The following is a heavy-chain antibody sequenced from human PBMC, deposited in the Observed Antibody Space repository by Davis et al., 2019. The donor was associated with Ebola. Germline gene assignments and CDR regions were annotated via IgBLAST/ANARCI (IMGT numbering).Heavy chain of an antibody. V-gene: IGHV3-23*01. CDR3: AREGRFLEWLLYGMDV. CDR1: GFTFSSYA. Sequence: GESLKISCAASGFTFSSYAMSWVRQAPGKGLEWVSAISGSGGSTYYADSVKGRFTISRDNSKNTLYLQMNSLRAEDTAVYYCAREGRFLEWLLYGMDVWGQGTTVTVSS. J-gene: IGHJ6*02. D-gene: IGHD3-3*01. CDR2: ISGSGGST.